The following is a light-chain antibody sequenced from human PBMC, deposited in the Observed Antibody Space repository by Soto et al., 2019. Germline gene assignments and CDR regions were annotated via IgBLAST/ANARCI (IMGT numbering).Light chain of an antibody. CDR1: RSNIGTSP. CDR2: SNN. Sequence: QSVLTQPPSASGTPGQRVTISCSGSRSNIGTSPVNWYQQLPGTAPKLLVYSNNQRPSGVPDRFSGSQSGTSASLAISGLQSEDEADYYCAAWDDSLNGAVFGGGTQLTVL. J-gene: IGLJ7*01. V-gene: IGLV1-44*01. CDR3: AAWDDSLNGAV.